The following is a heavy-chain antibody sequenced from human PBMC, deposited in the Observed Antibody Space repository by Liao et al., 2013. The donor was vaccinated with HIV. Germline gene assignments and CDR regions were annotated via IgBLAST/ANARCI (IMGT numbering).Heavy chain of an antibody. CDR2: VAKSGAT. D-gene: IGHD3-9*01. CDR3: ARDAYFDWDNWFDP. V-gene: IGHV4-61*02. Sequence: ELLQESGPRLVKPSETLSLTCSVSGAFMKSDTAKWSWFRQPAGKGLQWIGRVAKSGATTYNPSFESRVTISRDTSKSQFSLKLSSVTAADTAVYYCARDAYFDWDNWFDPWGQGTLVTVSS. CDR1: GAFMKSDTAK. J-gene: IGHJ5*02.